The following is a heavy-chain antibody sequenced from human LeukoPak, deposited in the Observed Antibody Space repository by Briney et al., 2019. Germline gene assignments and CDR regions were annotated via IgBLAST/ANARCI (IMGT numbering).Heavy chain of an antibody. CDR2: IYYSGST. J-gene: IGHJ4*02. CDR1: GGSISSSSYY. D-gene: IGHD5-12*01. V-gene: IGHV4-39*07. CDR3: ARSGYSGHDFNY. Sequence: SETLSLTCTVSGGSISSSSYYWGWIRQPPGKGLEWIGSIYYSGSTYYNPSLKSRVTISVDTSKNQFSLKLSSVTAADTAVYHCARSGYSGHDFNYWGQGTLVTVSS.